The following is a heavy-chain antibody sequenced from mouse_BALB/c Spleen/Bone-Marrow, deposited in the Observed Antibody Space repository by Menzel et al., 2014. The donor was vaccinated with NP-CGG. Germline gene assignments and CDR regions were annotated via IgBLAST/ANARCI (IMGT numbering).Heavy chain of an antibody. D-gene: IGHD1-1*01. Sequence: VKLMESGAGLVKPGASVKLSCKASGYTFTEYIIHWVKQRSGQVLEWIGWFYPGSGSIKYNEKFKDKTTLTADKSSSTVYMELSRLTSEDSAVYFCARHEGSYGSSYFDYWGQGTTLTVSS. CDR2: FYPGSGSI. J-gene: IGHJ2*01. CDR1: GYTFTEYI. V-gene: IGHV1-62-2*01. CDR3: ARHEGSYGSSYFDY.